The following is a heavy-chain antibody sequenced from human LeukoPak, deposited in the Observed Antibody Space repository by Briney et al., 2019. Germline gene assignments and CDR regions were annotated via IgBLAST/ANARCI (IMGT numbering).Heavy chain of an antibody. Sequence: SETLSLTCAVSGGSISSGGYSWSWIRQPPGKGLEWIGYIYHSGSTYYNPSLKSRVTISVDRSKNQFSLKLSSVTAADTAVYYRARGVFGSPQHWGQGTLVTVSS. J-gene: IGHJ1*01. D-gene: IGHD3-16*02. CDR1: GGSISSGGYS. CDR2: IYHSGST. V-gene: IGHV4-30-2*01. CDR3: ARGVFGSPQH.